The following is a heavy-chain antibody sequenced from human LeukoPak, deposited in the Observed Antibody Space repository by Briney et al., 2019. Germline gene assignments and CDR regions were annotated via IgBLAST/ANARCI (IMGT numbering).Heavy chain of an antibody. V-gene: IGHV3-23*01. Sequence: GGSLRLSCAASGFTFSSYAMSWVRQAPGEGLEWVSAISGSGGSTYYADSVKGRFTISRDNSKNTLYLQMNSLRAEDTAVYYCAKVPQMGGSNYFDYWGQGTLVTVSS. J-gene: IGHJ4*02. CDR1: GFTFSSYA. CDR3: AKVPQMGGSNYFDY. CDR2: ISGSGGST. D-gene: IGHD1-26*01.